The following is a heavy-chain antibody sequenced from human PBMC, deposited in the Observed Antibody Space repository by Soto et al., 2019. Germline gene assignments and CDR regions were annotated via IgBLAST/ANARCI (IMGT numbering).Heavy chain of an antibody. CDR1: GGSISSYY. J-gene: IGHJ6*02. CDR2: IYYSGST. D-gene: IGHD6-13*01. Sequence: SETLSLTCTVSGGSISSYYWSWIRQPPGKGLGWIGYIYYSGSTNYNPSLKSRVTISVDTSKNQFSLKLSSVTAADTAVYYCARDGWYSSLYYYSYGREFWGQVTTVTVSS. CDR3: ARDGWYSSLYYYSYGREF. V-gene: IGHV4-59*01.